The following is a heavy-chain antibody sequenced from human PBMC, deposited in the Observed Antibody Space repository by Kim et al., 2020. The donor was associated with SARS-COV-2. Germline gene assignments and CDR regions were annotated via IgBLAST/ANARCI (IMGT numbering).Heavy chain of an antibody. V-gene: IGHV3-21*01. CDR2: ISSSSSYI. D-gene: IGHD3-10*01. CDR3: ARDLSYYYGSGHLDY. Sequence: GGSLRLSCAASGFTFSSYSMNWVRQAPGKGLEWVSSISSSSSYIYYADSVKGRFTISRDNAKNSLYLQMNSLRAEDTAVYYCARDLSYYYGSGHLDYWGQGTLVTVSS. J-gene: IGHJ4*02. CDR1: GFTFSSYS.